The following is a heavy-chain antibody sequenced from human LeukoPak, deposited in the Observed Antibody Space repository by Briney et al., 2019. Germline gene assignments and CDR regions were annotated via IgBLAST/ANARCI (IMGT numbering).Heavy chain of an antibody. V-gene: IGHV3-21*01. CDR2: ITTSSTYI. Sequence: GGSLRLSYAASGFTFSTYSMNWVPQAPGKGLEWVSSITTSSTYIYYADSVKGRFTVSRDNAKSSLYLQVNSLRAEDTAVYYCARSYYYYYMDVWGKGTTVTVSS. D-gene: IGHD3-16*01. J-gene: IGHJ6*03. CDR3: ARSYYYYYMDV. CDR1: GFTFSTYS.